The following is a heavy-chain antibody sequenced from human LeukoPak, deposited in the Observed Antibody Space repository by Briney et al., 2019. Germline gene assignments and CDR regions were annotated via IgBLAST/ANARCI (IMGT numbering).Heavy chain of an antibody. Sequence: SETLSLTCGVSGGSISSNNWWSWVRQPPGKGLEWIGEGSERGGTKFNPSLKGRVAISADTSKNQFSLQLYSVTAADTAVYYCAKNGQNGFSFDPWGQGTLVIVSS. CDR2: GSERGGT. CDR3: AKNGQNGFSFDP. CDR1: GGSISSNNW. J-gene: IGHJ5*02. V-gene: IGHV4-4*02. D-gene: IGHD1-1*01.